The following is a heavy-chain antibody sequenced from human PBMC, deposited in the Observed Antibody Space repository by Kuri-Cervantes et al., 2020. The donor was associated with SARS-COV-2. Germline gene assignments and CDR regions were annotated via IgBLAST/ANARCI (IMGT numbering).Heavy chain of an antibody. J-gene: IGHJ4*02. V-gene: IGHV1-69*05. CDR1: GGTFSSYA. Sequence: SVKVSCKASGGTFSSYAISWVRPAPGQGLEWMGGIIPIFGTANYAQKFQGRVTITTDESTSTAYMELSSLRSEDTAVYYCARVKDSSSSYFDYWGQGTLVTVSS. D-gene: IGHD6-6*01. CDR2: IIPIFGTA. CDR3: ARVKDSSSSYFDY.